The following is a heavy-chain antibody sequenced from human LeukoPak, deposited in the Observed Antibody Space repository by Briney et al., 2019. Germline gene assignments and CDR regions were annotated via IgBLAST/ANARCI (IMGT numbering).Heavy chain of an antibody. Sequence: GGSLRLSCATSGFAFSSYAMSWVRQAPGKGLEWVSSFSGSGGNTYYADSVKARFTVSRDNSKNTLYLQMNSLRAEDTAVYYCAKGDSGYDPPPDYWGQGTLVTVSS. D-gene: IGHD5-12*01. CDR1: GFAFSSYA. J-gene: IGHJ4*02. CDR3: AKGDSGYDPPPDY. V-gene: IGHV3-23*01. CDR2: FSGSGGNT.